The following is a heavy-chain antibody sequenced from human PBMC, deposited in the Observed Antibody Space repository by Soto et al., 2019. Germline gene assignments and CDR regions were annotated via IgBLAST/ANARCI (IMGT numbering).Heavy chain of an antibody. V-gene: IGHV1-24*01. CDR2: FDPEDGET. Sequence: ASLKVSCKVSGYTLTELSMHWVRQAPGKGLEWMGGFDPEDGETIYAQKFQGRVTMTEDTSTDTAYMELSSLRSEDTAVYYCATFLPPYSGSYYFYFDYWGQGTLVTVSS. CDR1: GYTLTELS. CDR3: ATFLPPYSGSYYFYFDY. J-gene: IGHJ4*02. D-gene: IGHD1-26*01.